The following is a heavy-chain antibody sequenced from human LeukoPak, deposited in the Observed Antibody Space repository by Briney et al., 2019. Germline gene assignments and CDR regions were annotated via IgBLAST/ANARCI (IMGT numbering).Heavy chain of an antibody. CDR3: ARGIRYYDILTGHVKGHDNSYYYYMDV. J-gene: IGHJ6*03. CDR1: GFTFSGSA. V-gene: IGHV3-73*01. CDR2: IRSKANSYAT. D-gene: IGHD3-9*01. Sequence: GGSLRLSCAASGFTFSGSAMHWVRQASGKGLEWVGRIRSKANSYATAYAASVEGRFTISRDDSKNTAYLQMNSLKTEDTAVYYCARGIRYYDILTGHVKGHDNSYYYYMDVWGQGTAVTISS.